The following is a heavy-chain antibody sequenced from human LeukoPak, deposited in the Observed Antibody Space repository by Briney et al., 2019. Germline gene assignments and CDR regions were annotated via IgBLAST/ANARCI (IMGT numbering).Heavy chain of an antibody. V-gene: IGHV4-30-4*01. CDR2: IYYSEST. Sequence: SETLSLTCTVSGGSLSSGDYYWSWIRQPPGKGLEWIGYIYYSESTYYNPSLKSRVTISVDTSKNQFSLKLSSVTAADTAVYYCARVKYYYDSSGTPDAFDIWGQGTMVTVSS. D-gene: IGHD3-22*01. J-gene: IGHJ3*02. CDR1: GGSLSSGDYY. CDR3: ARVKYYYDSSGTPDAFDI.